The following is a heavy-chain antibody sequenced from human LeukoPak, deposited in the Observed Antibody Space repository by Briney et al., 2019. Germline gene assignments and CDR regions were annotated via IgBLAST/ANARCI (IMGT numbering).Heavy chain of an antibody. CDR1: GDSVSSNNAA. Sequence: SQTLSLTCAISGDSVSSNNAAWIWIRQSPSRGLEWLGRAYYRSKWYSDYAVSVKSRMTINPDTSKNQFSLHLNSVTPEDTAMYYCARGTGTFDYWGQGTLVTVSS. J-gene: IGHJ4*02. D-gene: IGHD7-27*01. CDR2: AYYRSKWYS. CDR3: ARGTGTFDY. V-gene: IGHV6-1*01.